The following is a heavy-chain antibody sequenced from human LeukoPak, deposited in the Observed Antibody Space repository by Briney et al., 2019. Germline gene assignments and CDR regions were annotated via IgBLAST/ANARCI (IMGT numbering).Heavy chain of an antibody. V-gene: IGHV3-48*04. CDR3: ARDSGALSGYGPVSFDY. J-gene: IGHJ4*02. Sequence: GGSLRLSCAASGFTFSSYSMNWVRQAPGKGLEWVSYISSGSGTTYYADSVKGRFTISRDNAKNSLYLQMSSLRAEDTAVYYCARDSGALSGYGPVSFDYWGRGTLITVSS. CDR2: ISSGSGTT. D-gene: IGHD6-25*01. CDR1: GFTFSSYS.